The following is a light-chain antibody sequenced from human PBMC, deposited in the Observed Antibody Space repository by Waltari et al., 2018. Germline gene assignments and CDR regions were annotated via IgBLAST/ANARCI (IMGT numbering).Light chain of an antibody. J-gene: IGKJ4*01. CDR3: QQSFSPPRT. Sequence: QMTPPPSDLSASVGGRGTTSSRSSRSNSNYLNWYQHKRGEAPKLLILAASSLQNGVPYRFSASGSGTDFTLTISSLLPEDAAIYYCQQSFSPPRTFAGGTKVEIK. CDR2: AAS. V-gene: IGKV1-39*01. CDR1: RSNSNY.